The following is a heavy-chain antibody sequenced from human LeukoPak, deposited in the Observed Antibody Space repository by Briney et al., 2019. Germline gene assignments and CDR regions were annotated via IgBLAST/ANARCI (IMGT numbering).Heavy chain of an antibody. D-gene: IGHD1-1*01. CDR1: GYTFTGYY. J-gene: IGHJ4*02. Sequence: GASVKVSCKASGYTFTGYYMHWVRQAPGQGLEWMGWINPNSGGTNYAQKFQGWVTMTRDTSVSTAYMELSRLRSDDTAVYYCARGTGTKGRLIYYFGYWGQGTLVTVSS. CDR2: INPNSGGT. CDR3: ARGTGTKGRLIYYFGY. V-gene: IGHV1-2*04.